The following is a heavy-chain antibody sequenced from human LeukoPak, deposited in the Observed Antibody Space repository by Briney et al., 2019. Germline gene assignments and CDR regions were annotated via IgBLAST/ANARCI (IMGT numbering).Heavy chain of an antibody. D-gene: IGHD5-12*01. V-gene: IGHV4-31*03. CDR2: IYYSGSA. CDR3: ARGTESYSGYDRGYFDY. Sequence: SQTLSLTCTVSGGSIKSGGYFWTWIRQHPGMGLEWIAYIYYSGSAYYYPSLKSRVTISVDMSKNQLSLRLRSVTAADTAVYYCARGTESYSGYDRGYFDYWGQGSLVTVSS. CDR1: GGSIKSGGYF. J-gene: IGHJ4*02.